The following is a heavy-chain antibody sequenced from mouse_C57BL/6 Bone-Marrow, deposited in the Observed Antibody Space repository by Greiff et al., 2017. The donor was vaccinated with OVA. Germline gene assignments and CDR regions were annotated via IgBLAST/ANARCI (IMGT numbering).Heavy chain of an antibody. CDR3: ASPPITTAISYRGWYFDV. D-gene: IGHD1-1*01. CDR1: GYSFTDYN. CDR2: INPNYGTT. V-gene: IGHV1-39*01. J-gene: IGHJ1*03. Sequence: LVESGPELVKPGASVKISCKASGYSFTDYNMNWVKQSNGKSLEWIGVINPNYGTTSYNQKFKGKATLTVDQSSSTAYMQLNSLTSEDSAVYYCASPPITTAISYRGWYFDVWGTGTTVTVSS.